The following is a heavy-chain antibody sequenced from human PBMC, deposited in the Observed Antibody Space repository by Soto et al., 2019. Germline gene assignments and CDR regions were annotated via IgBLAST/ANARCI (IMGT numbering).Heavy chain of an antibody. CDR2: INGDGSST. J-gene: IGHJ6*03. Sequence: GGSLRLSCAASGFTFSSYWMHWVRQAPGKGLVWVSRINGDGSSTTHADSVRGRFTISRDNTKNTLYLQMNSLRAEDTVVYYCTRDAYYDYWSGYSAYYYYYMDVWGKGTTVTVSS. D-gene: IGHD3-3*01. CDR3: TRDAYYDYWSGYSAYYYYYMDV. CDR1: GFTFSSYW. V-gene: IGHV3-74*01.